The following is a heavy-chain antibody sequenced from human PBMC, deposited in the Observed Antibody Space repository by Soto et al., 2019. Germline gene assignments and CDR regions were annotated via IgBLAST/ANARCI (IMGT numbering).Heavy chain of an antibody. CDR3: ARQDDFWSGSNWFDP. V-gene: IGHV4-39*01. CDR2: VYYNGFT. Sequence: SETLSLTCTVSGGSISSTNYYWAWIRQPPGKGLEWIGNVYYNGFTYYNPSLKSRVTISVDTSKNHFSLKLTSVTAADTAVYYCARQDDFWSGSNWFDPWGQGTLVTVPS. D-gene: IGHD3-3*01. CDR1: GGSISSTNYY. J-gene: IGHJ5*02.